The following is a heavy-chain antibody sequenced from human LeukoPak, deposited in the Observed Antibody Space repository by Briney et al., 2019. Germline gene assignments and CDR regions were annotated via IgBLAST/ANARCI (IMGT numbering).Heavy chain of an antibody. CDR1: GYTFTSYG. CDR2: ISAYNGNT. Sequence: ASVKVSCKASGYTFTSYGISWVRQAPGQGLEWMGWISAYNGNTNYAQKLQGRVTMTTDTSTSTAYMELRSLRSDDTAVYYCARDRPFLHCSGGSCYDNYWGQGTLVTVSS. D-gene: IGHD2-15*01. V-gene: IGHV1-18*01. J-gene: IGHJ4*02. CDR3: ARDRPFLHCSGGSCYDNY.